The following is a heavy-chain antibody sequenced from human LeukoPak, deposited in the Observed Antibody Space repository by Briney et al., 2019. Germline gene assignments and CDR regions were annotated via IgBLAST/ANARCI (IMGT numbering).Heavy chain of an antibody. CDR1: GFTFSSYS. V-gene: IGHV3-21*01. D-gene: IGHD2-15*01. Sequence: GGSLRLSCAASGFTFSSYSMNWVRQAPGKGLEWVSSISSSSSYIYYADSVKGRFTISRDNAKNSLYLQMNSLRAEDTAVYYCAREGYCSGGSCYVDYWGQGTLVTVSS. CDR3: AREGYCSGGSCYVDY. CDR2: ISSSSSYI. J-gene: IGHJ4*02.